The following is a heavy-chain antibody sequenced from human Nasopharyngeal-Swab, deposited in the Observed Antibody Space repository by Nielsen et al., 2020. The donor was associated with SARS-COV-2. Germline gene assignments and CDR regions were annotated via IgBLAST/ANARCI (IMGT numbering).Heavy chain of an antibody. CDR3: ARPSGGWYSDY. J-gene: IGHJ4*02. CDR2: ISTYNGIT. D-gene: IGHD2-15*01. Sequence: ASVKVSCKASGYTFTSFGINWVRQAPGQGLEWMGWISTYNGITNYAQRFQGRVTITRDTSASTAYMELSSLRSEDTAVYYCARPSGGWYSDYWGQGTLVTVSS. V-gene: IGHV1-18*01. CDR1: GYTFTSFG.